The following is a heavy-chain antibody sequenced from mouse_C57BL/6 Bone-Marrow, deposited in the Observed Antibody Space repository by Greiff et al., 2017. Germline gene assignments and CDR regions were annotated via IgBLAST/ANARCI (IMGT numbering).Heavy chain of an antibody. J-gene: IGHJ1*03. Sequence: QVQLQQPGAELVKLGASVKMSCKASGYTFTSYWITWVKQRPGQGLGWIGDFYPGSGSTNYNEKFKSKATLTVDTSSSTAYMQLRSLTSEDSAVYYCARPYYSNYWYFDVWGTGTTVTVSS. D-gene: IGHD2-5*01. CDR1: GYTFTSYW. V-gene: IGHV1-55*01. CDR2: FYPGSGST. CDR3: ARPYYSNYWYFDV.